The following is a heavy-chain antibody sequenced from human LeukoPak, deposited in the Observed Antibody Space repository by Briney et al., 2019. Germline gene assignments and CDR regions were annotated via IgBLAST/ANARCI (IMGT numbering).Heavy chain of an antibody. J-gene: IGHJ6*03. CDR2: ISSNGGST. Sequence: GGSLRLSCAASGFTFSSYAMHWVRQAPGKGLEYVSAISSNGGSTYYANSVKGRFTISRDNSKNTLYLQMGSLRAEDMAVYYCARAGIAAMETTIYYYYYYMDVWGKGTTVTVSS. CDR1: GFTFSSYA. CDR3: ARAGIAAMETTIYYYYYYMDV. V-gene: IGHV3-64*01. D-gene: IGHD5-18*01.